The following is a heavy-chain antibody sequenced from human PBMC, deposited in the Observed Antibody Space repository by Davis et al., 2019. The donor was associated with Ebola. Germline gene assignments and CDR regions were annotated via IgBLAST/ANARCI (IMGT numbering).Heavy chain of an antibody. J-gene: IGHJ6*02. CDR2: IYHSGST. V-gene: IGHV4-4*02. D-gene: IGHD3-3*01. CDR1: GGSISSSNW. Sequence: SETLSLTCAVSGGSISSSNWWSWVRQPPGKGLEWIGEIYHSGSTNYNPSLKSRVTISVDKSKNQFSLKLSSVTAADTAVYYCARTPVLRFLEWSNGMDVWGQGTTVTVSS. CDR3: ARTPVLRFLEWSNGMDV.